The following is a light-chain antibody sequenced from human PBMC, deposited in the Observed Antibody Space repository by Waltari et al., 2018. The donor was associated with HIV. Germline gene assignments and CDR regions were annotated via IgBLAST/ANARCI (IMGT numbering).Light chain of an antibody. Sequence: QSVLTQPPSASGTPGQRVTISCSGSSSNIGSNTVNWYQQLPGTAPKLLIYSNYQRPSGVPDRFSGSKSGTSASLAISGLHSEDEADYYCAAWDDSLNGVV. J-gene: IGLJ2*01. CDR3: AAWDDSLNGVV. CDR2: SNY. V-gene: IGLV1-44*01. CDR1: SSNIGSNT.